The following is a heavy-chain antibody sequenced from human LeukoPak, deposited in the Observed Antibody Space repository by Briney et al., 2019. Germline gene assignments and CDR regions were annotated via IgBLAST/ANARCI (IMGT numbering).Heavy chain of an antibody. CDR2: ISRSSSTI. Sequence: PGGSLRVSCAASGSTFSSYSMNWVRQAPGKGLEWVSYISRSSSTIYYADSVKGRFTISRDNAKNSLYLQMNSLRAEDTAVYYCARDARGYSGYLDYWGQGTLVTVSS. CDR3: ARDARGYSGYLDY. J-gene: IGHJ4*02. CDR1: GSTFSSYS. V-gene: IGHV3-48*01. D-gene: IGHD5-12*01.